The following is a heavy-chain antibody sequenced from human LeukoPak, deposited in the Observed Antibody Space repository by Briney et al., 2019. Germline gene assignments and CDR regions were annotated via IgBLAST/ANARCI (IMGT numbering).Heavy chain of an antibody. CDR2: IYYSGST. CDR1: GGSISSSSYY. CDR3: ARQQLASSSWYPGGYFQH. D-gene: IGHD6-13*01. V-gene: IGHV4-39*01. J-gene: IGHJ1*01. Sequence: SETLSLTCTVSGGSISSSSYYWGWIRLPPGKGLGWIGSIYYSGSTYYNPSLKSRVTISVDTSKNQFSLKLSSVTAADTAVYYCARQQLASSSWYPGGYFQHWGQGTLVTVSS.